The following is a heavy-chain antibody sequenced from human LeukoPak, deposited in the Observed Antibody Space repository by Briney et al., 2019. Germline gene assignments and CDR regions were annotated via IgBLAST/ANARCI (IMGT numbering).Heavy chain of an antibody. J-gene: IGHJ4*02. CDR1: GFTFSSYG. CDR3: ARDKAIFGVVITPHLVDY. Sequence: PGRSLRLSCAASGFTFSSYGMHWVRQAPGKGLEWVAVISYDGSNKYYADSVKGRFTISRDNSKNTLYLQMNSLRAEDTAVYYCARDKAIFGVVITPHLVDYWGQGTLVTVSS. D-gene: IGHD3-3*01. V-gene: IGHV3-30*03. CDR2: ISYDGSNK.